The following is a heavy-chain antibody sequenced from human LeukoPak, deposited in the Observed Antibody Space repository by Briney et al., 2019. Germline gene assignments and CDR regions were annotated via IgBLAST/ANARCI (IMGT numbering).Heavy chain of an antibody. D-gene: IGHD3-22*01. CDR3: ARAHYSSFDY. CDR2: ISYDGSNK. CDR1: GFTFSSYA. Sequence: GGSLRLSCAASGFTFSSYAMHWVRQALGKGLEWVAVISYDGSNKYYADSVKGRFTISRDNSKNTLYLQMNSLRAEDTAVYYCARAHYSSFDYWGQGTLVTVSS. V-gene: IGHV3-30-3*01. J-gene: IGHJ4*02.